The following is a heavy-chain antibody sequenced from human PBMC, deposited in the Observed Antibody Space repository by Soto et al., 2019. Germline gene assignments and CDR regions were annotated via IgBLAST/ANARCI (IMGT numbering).Heavy chain of an antibody. CDR3: ARGFRNGFNV. CDR1: GGSISSSSYY. J-gene: IGHJ6*02. D-gene: IGHD2-8*01. V-gene: IGHV4-39*02. CDR2: IYYSGST. Sequence: SETLSLTCTVSGGSISSSSYYWGWIRQPPGKGLEWIGSIYYSGSTYYNPSLKSRFTISRDNAKSAVYLQMNSLRAEDTAVYYCARGFRNGFNVWGQGTTVTVSS.